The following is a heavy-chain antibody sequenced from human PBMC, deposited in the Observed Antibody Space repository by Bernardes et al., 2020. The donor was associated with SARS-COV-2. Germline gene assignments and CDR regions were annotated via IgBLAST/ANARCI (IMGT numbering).Heavy chain of an antibody. J-gene: IGHJ3*02. CDR2: ISGSGVGT. V-gene: IGHV3-23*01. CDR3: AKLQGYGGSSGAFDI. Sequence: GGSLRLSRTASGFTFSTYAMTWVRQAPGKGLEWVSGISGSGVGTYYPDSVKGRFTISRDNSKNTVFLQMNILRAEDTAVYYCAKLQGYGGSSGAFDIWGQGTLVTVSS. CDR1: GFTFSTYA. D-gene: IGHD2-15*01.